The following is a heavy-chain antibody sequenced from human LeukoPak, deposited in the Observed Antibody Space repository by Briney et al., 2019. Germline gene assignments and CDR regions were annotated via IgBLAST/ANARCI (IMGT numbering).Heavy chain of an antibody. D-gene: IGHD1-26*01. Sequence: PSETLSLTCTVSGGSISSYYWSWIRQPPGKGLEWIGYIYYSGTTTYNPSLKSRITISVDTSKKQISLELRSVTAADTAVYYCARRESSSRDWFDPWGQGTLVTVSS. V-gene: IGHV4-59*08. J-gene: IGHJ5*02. CDR3: ARRESSSRDWFDP. CDR2: IYYSGTT. CDR1: GGSISSYY.